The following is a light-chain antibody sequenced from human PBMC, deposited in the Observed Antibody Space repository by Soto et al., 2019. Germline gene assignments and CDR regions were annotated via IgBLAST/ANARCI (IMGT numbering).Light chain of an antibody. J-gene: IGKJ4*01. V-gene: IGKV4-1*01. CDR2: LAS. Sequence: DIVMTQSPDSLAVSLGERATINCKSSQSVLYNSNNKNYLAWYQQKPGQPPKLLIYLASTRESGVPDRFSGSGSATDFTLTIRSLQAEDVAVYYCQQYYSTLTFGGGTKVEIK. CDR3: QQYYSTLT. CDR1: QSVLYNSNNKNY.